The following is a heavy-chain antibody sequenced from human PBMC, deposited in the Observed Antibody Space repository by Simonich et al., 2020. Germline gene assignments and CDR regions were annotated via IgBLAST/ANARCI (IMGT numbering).Heavy chain of an antibody. V-gene: IGHV3-74*01. D-gene: IGHD3-3*01. Sequence: EVQLVESGGGLVQPGGSLRLSCAASGFTFSSYWMHWVRQAPGKGLVGVTGMNEDRSSTSYEDAEKVRFTNSRDNAKNTLYLQMDSLRAEDTAVYYCARDLVDRGLYYNFWSGFSGFYNWFDPWGQGTLVTVSS. CDR1: GFTFSSYW. CDR2: MNEDRSST. J-gene: IGHJ5*02. CDR3: ARDLVDRGLYYNFWSGFSGFYNWFDP.